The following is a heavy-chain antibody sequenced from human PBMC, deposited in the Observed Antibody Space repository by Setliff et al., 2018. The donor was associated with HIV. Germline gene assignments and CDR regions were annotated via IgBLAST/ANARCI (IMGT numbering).Heavy chain of an antibody. CDR3: ARAPANYHDSSGFYYGGDYYFDF. CDR1: GGSISSGDYY. CDR2: IYYSGST. D-gene: IGHD3-22*01. J-gene: IGHJ4*02. V-gene: IGHV4-30-4*08. Sequence: PSETLSLTCTVSGGSISSGDYYWTWIRQRPGKGLEWIGYIYYSGSTFYNPSLKSRVTVSIDTSKNRFSLRVTSVTAADTAVYYCARAPANYHDSSGFYYGGDYYFDFWGQGTLVTVSS.